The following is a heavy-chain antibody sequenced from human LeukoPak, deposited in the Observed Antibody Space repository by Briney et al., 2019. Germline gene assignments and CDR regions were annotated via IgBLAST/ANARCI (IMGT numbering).Heavy chain of an antibody. Sequence: QPGGSLRLSCAASGFTFSDYWMTWVRQAPGKGLEWVAHIKQDGGEKYYVDSVKGRFTISRDNANNLVCMQMNSLRAEDTAVYYCARGWNYAFRFDDWGQGTLVTVSS. CDR1: GFTFSDYW. CDR3: ARGWNYAFRFDD. CDR2: IKQDGGEK. V-gene: IGHV3-7*01. D-gene: IGHD3-3*01. J-gene: IGHJ4*02.